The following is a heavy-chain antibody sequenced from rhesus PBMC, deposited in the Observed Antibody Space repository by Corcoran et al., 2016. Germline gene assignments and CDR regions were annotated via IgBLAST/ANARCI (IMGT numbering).Heavy chain of an antibody. CDR3: AKEIYSGSYYYFDY. J-gene: IGHJ4*01. D-gene: IGHD3-16*01. V-gene: IGHV3S5*01. CDR2: INSGGGRS. CDR1: GFTFSSYG. Sequence: EVQLVETGGGLVQPGGSLKLSCAASGFTFSSYGRSWVGQAQGKGLEWVSAINSGGGRSSYADSVKGRLTLSRDNSKNTLSLQMNSLRAEDTAVYYCAKEIYSGSYYYFDYWGQGVLVTVSS.